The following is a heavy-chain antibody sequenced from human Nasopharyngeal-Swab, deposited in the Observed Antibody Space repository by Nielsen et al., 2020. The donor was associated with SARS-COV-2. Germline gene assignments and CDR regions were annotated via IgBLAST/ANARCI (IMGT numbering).Heavy chain of an antibody. Sequence: GESLKISCAASGFTFSSYTMNWVRQAPGKGLEWVSSIRPTSDYIYYAESVKGRFTISRDNAKNSLFLQMNSLRAEETAIYYCVRGSYGHYDPWGQGALITVSS. CDR1: GFTFSSYT. J-gene: IGHJ5*02. CDR3: VRGSYGHYDP. V-gene: IGHV3-21*06. D-gene: IGHD4-17*01. CDR2: IRPTSDYI.